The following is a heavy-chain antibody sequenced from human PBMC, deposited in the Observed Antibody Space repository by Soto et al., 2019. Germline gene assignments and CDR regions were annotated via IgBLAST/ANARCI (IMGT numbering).Heavy chain of an antibody. J-gene: IGHJ4*02. V-gene: IGHV4-39*07. Sequence: SETLSLTCTVSGGSISSSSYYWGWIRQPPGKGLEWIGNIYYSGSTYYNPSLKSRVTISVDTSKNQFSLKLSSVTAADTAVYYCARRWGPGFDYWGQGTLVTVSS. D-gene: IGHD7-27*01. CDR1: GGSISSSSYY. CDR3: ARRWGPGFDY. CDR2: IYYSGST.